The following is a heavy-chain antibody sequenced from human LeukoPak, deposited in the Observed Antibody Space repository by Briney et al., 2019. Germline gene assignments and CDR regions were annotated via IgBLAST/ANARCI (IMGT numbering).Heavy chain of an antibody. CDR2: ISSSSSYI. J-gene: IGHJ4*02. Sequence: GGSLRLSCAASGFTFSSYSMNWVRQAPGKGLEWVSSISSSSSYIYYADSVKGRFTISRDNAKNSLYLQMNSLRAEDTAVYYCARPSWTYYDILTGYFGGYYFDYWGQGTLVTVSS. CDR3: ARPSWTYYDILTGYFGGYYFDY. CDR1: GFTFSSYS. D-gene: IGHD3-9*01. V-gene: IGHV3-21*01.